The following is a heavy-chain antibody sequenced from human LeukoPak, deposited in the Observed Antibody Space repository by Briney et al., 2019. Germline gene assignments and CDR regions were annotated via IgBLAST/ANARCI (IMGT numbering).Heavy chain of an antibody. CDR3: ARDRGYDIVVVPAVTDAFDI. D-gene: IGHD2-2*01. CDR2: TYYRSKWYN. V-gene: IGHV6-1*01. J-gene: IGHJ3*02. Sequence: SQTLSLTCAISGDSVSSNSAAWNWIRQSPSRVLEWLGRTYYRSKWYNDYAVSVKSRITINPDTSKNQFSLQLNSVTPEDTAVYYCARDRGYDIVVVPAVTDAFDIWGQGTMVTVSS. CDR1: GDSVSSNSAA.